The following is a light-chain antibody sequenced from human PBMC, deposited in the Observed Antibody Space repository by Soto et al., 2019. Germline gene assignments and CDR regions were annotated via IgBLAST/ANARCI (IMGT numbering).Light chain of an antibody. CDR3: QHADSFPLLT. CDR2: AAS. V-gene: IGKV1-12*01. CDR1: EDISTW. J-gene: IGKJ5*01. Sequence: DIQMTQSPSSVSASVGDRVTITCRSSEDISTWLAWYQQKPGKAPKLLIYAASSLQSGVPSRFSGSGSGTDFTLTISSLQPEDFATYYCQHADSFPLLTFGQGTRLDI.